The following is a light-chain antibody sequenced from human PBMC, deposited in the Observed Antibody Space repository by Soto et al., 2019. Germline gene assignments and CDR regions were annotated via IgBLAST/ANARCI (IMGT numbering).Light chain of an antibody. CDR2: SNY. J-gene: IGLJ1*01. CDR1: ISNIGSNP. V-gene: IGLV1-44*01. CDR3: VVWDDSLNAYV. Sequence: QCLLTQPPSASGTPGQRFTISCSGSISNIGSNPVNWYQQLPGTAPKLLIYSNYQRPSGVPDRFSGSKSGTSASLATSGLQSEDEADYYCVVWDDSLNAYVFGTGTKVTVL.